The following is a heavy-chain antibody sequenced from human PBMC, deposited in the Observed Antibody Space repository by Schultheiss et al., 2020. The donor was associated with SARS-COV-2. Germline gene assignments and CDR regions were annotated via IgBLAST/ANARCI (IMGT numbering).Heavy chain of an antibody. Sequence: GGSLRLSCAASAFTFSSYNMNWVRQAPGKGLERVSYISSGSSGRYYADSVKGRFTISRDNAKNSLYLQMNSLRDDDTAVYYCARDVMGYSSGPQDYWGQGTLVTVSS. CDR1: AFTFSSYN. J-gene: IGHJ4*02. CDR3: ARDVMGYSSGPQDY. V-gene: IGHV3-48*02. D-gene: IGHD5-18*01. CDR2: ISSGSSGR.